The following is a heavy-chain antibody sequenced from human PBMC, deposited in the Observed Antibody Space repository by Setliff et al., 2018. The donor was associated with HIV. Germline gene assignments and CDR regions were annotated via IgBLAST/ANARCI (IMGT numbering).Heavy chain of an antibody. J-gene: IGHJ4*02. CDR2: ISAYNGNK. D-gene: IGHD3-22*01. CDR1: GYSFTSYG. CDR3: ARFPNPSQIVVIMPPDY. V-gene: IGHV1-18*01. Sequence: GASVKVSCKASGYSFTSYGISWVRQAPGQGLEWMGWISAYNGNKNYAQNLQDRVTVTTDASTSTAYMELRSLRFDDTAVYYCARFPNPSQIVVIMPPDYWGQGTLVTVSS.